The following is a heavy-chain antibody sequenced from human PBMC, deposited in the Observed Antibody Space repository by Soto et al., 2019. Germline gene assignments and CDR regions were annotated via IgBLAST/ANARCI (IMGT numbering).Heavy chain of an antibody. CDR1: GFTFSSYW. D-gene: IGHD6-19*01. CDR2: IKQDGSEK. CDR3: ARGLVGSTSGY. V-gene: IGHV3-7*01. J-gene: IGHJ4*02. Sequence: SCAASGFTFSSYWMSWVRQAPGKGLEWVANIKQDGSEKYYVDSVKGRFTISRDNAKNSLYLQMNSLRAEDTAVYYCARGLVGSTSGYWGQGTLVTVSS.